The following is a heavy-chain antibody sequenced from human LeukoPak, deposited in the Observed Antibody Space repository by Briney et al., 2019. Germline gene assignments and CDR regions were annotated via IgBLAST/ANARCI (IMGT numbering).Heavy chain of an antibody. CDR3: ARGHGDRLDCFDP. CDR1: GFTFSSYG. D-gene: IGHD4-17*01. Sequence: PEMSLTLSCAASGFTFSSYGMHWVPQAPGKGLEWVAVLWYGGSNKYYADSVKGRFTISRDNSKNTLYLQMNSLRAEDTAVYYCARGHGDRLDCFDPWGQGTLVTVSS. CDR2: LWYGGSNK. J-gene: IGHJ5*02. V-gene: IGHV3-33*01.